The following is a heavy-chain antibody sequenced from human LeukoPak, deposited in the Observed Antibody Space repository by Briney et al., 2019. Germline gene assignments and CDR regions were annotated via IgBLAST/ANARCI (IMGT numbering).Heavy chain of an antibody. J-gene: IGHJ4*02. CDR3: ARDLAGSTMVRGVIGY. V-gene: IGHV4-38-2*02. Sequence: SETLSLTCTVSGYSISSGYYWGWIRQPPGKGLEWIGSIYHRGSTYYNPSLKSRVTISVDTSKNQFSLKLSSVTAADTAVYYCARDLAGSTMVRGVIGYWGQGTLVTVSS. CDR1: GYSISSGYY. CDR2: IYHRGST. D-gene: IGHD3-10*01.